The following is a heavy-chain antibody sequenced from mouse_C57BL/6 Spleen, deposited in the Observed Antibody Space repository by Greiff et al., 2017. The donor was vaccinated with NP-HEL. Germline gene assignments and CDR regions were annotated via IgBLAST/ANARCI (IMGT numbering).Heavy chain of an antibody. V-gene: IGHV1-82*01. CDR1: GYAFSSSW. D-gene: IGHD1-1*01. Sequence: QVQLQQSGPELVKPGASVKISCKASGYAFSSSWMNWVKQRPGRGLEWIGRIYPGDGDTNYNGKFKGKATLTADKSSSTAYMQLSSLTSEDSAVYFCARSITTVVATPLMDYWGQGTSVTVSS. CDR2: IYPGDGDT. CDR3: ARSITTVVATPLMDY. J-gene: IGHJ4*01.